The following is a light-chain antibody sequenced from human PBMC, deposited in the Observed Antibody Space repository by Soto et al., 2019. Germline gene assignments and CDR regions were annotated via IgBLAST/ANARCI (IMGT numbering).Light chain of an antibody. J-gene: IGKJ1*01. CDR1: QSISDT. V-gene: IGKV3-15*01. CDR3: QQYNNWPWT. CDR2: GAS. Sequence: EVVMTQSPVTLSVSPGGRATLSCRASQSISDTLAWYQQKPGQAPRLLIHGASTRATGFPGRFSGSGSGTDFTLTISSLQSEDFAVYYCQQYNNWPWTFGQGTKVDI.